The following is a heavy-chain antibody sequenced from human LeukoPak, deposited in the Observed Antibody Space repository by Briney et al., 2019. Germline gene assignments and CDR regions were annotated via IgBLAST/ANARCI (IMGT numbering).Heavy chain of an antibody. CDR1: GGSISSGGYD. CDR2: IYYSGST. D-gene: IGHD3-3*01. Sequence: PSQTLSLTCTVSGGSISSGGYDWSWIRQHPGKGLEWLGYIYYSGSTYYNPSLKSRVTISVDTSKNQFSLKLSSVTAADTAVYYCARENYDFWSGYSDYWGQGTLVTVSS. V-gene: IGHV4-31*03. CDR3: ARENYDFWSGYSDY. J-gene: IGHJ4*02.